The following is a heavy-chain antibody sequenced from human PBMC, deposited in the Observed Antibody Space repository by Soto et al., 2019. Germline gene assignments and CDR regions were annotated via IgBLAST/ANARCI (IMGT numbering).Heavy chain of an antibody. CDR1: GFTLSYYY. V-gene: IGHV3-11*03. CDR3: TKGGRTTSYYWEY. J-gene: IGHJ4*02. Sequence: QVHLMESGGGVVKPGGSLRLSCAASGFTLSYYYMTWIRQTPGKGLEWVAHIDGRSDNIGYADSVKGRFTISRDNARNSLFLQMNSVTADDTGIYFCTKGGRTTSYYWEYWGPGALVTVSA. CDR2: IDGRSDNI. D-gene: IGHD3-10*01.